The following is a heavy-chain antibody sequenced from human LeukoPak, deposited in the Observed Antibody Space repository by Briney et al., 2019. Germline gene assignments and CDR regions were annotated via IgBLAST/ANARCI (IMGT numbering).Heavy chain of an antibody. J-gene: IGHJ4*02. Sequence: SETLSLTCAVSGGSISSGGYSWSWIRQPPGKGLEWIGYIYHSGSTYYNPSLKSRVTISVDRSKNQFSLKLSSVAAADTAVYYCARGEGGYDSPCDYWGQGTLVTVSS. CDR1: GGSISSGGYS. CDR3: ARGEGGYDSPCDY. V-gene: IGHV4-30-2*01. CDR2: IYHSGST. D-gene: IGHD5-12*01.